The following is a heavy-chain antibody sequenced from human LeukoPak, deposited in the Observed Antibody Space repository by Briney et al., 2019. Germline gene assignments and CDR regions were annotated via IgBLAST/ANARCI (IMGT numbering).Heavy chain of an antibody. V-gene: IGHV3-23*01. CDR3: AKDLWAAGTGEQWLAPIDY. CDR2: ISGSGGST. Sequence: GGSLRLSCAASGFTFSSYSMNWVRQAPGKGLEWVSAISGSGGSTYYADSVKGRFTISRDNSKNTLYLQMNSLRAEDTAVYYCAKDLWAAGTGEQWLAPIDYWGQGTLVTVSS. CDR1: GFTFSSYS. J-gene: IGHJ4*02. D-gene: IGHD6-19*01.